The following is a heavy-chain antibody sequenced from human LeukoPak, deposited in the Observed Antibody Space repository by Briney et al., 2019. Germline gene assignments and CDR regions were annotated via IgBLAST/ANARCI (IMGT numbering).Heavy chain of an antibody. CDR2: INPSGGST. D-gene: IGHD1-26*01. CDR1: GYTFTCYY. CDR3: ARERELPRNYYYGMDV. Sequence: ASVKVSCKAPGYTFTCYYMHWVRQAPGQGLEWMGIINPSGGSTSYAQKFQGRVTMTRDTSTSTVYMELSSLRSEDTAVYYCARERELPRNYYYGMDVWGQGTTVTVSS. J-gene: IGHJ6*02. V-gene: IGHV1-46*01.